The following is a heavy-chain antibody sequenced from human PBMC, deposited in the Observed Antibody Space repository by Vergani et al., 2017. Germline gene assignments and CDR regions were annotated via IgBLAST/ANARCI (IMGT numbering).Heavy chain of an antibody. CDR1: GFTFSNAW. CDR3: TTDPASIVGATKVWFDP. Sequence: EVQLVESGGGLVKPGGSLRLSCAASGFTFSNAWMSWVRQAPGKGLEWVGRIKSKTDGGTTDYAAPGKGRFTISRDDSKNTLYLQMNSLKTEDTAVYYCTTDPASIVGATKVWFDPWGQGTLVTVSS. J-gene: IGHJ5*02. V-gene: IGHV3-15*01. CDR2: IKSKTDGGTT. D-gene: IGHD1-26*01.